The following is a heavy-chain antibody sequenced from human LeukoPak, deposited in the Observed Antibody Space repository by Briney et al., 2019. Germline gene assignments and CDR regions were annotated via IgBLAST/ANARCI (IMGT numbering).Heavy chain of an antibody. CDR3: VKDRGATTNGSHFDY. J-gene: IGHJ4*02. Sequence: PGGSLRLSCAASGFTFSSYGMHWVRQTPGKGLEWVAFIRYDGSNKYYADSVKGRFTISRDNTKKSLYLQMNSLRTEDTALYYCVKDRGATTNGSHFDYWGQGSLVTVSS. CDR1: GFTFSSYG. CDR2: IRYDGSNK. V-gene: IGHV3-30*02. D-gene: IGHD1-14*01.